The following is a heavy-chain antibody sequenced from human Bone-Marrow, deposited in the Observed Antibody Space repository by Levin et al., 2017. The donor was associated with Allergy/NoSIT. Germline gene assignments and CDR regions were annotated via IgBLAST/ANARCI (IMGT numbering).Heavy chain of an antibody. CDR3: ARFGGGIAAAGIYDY. CDR1: GFTFSSYG. Sequence: GGSLRLSCAASGFTFSSYGMHWVRQAPGKGLEWVAVIWYDGSNKYYADSVKGRFTISRDNSKNTLYLQMNSLRAEDTAVYYCARFGGGIAAAGIYDYWGQGTLVTVSS. J-gene: IGHJ4*02. CDR2: IWYDGSNK. V-gene: IGHV3-33*01. D-gene: IGHD6-13*01.